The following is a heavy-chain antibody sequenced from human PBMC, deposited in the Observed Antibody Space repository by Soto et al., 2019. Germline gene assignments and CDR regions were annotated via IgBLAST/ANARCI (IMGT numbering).Heavy chain of an antibody. CDR2: MNPNSGKT. D-gene: IGHD1-1*01. CDR1: GYTFTSYD. V-gene: IGHV1-8*01. J-gene: IGHJ6*02. CDR3: AGERTGTTSMDV. Sequence: QVQLVQSGAEVKKPGASVKVSCKASGYTFTSYDINWVRQATGQGLEWMGWMNPNSGKTGYAQKFQGRVTMTRHSPISTAYMGLRSLRSEDTAGYYCAGERTGTTSMDVWGQGTRVTVSS.